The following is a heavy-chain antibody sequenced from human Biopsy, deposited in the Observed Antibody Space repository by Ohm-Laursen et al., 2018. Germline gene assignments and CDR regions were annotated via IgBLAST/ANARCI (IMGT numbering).Heavy chain of an antibody. CDR3: ARDGKRWNYSTYFSWHFDL. V-gene: IGHV3-30*03. Sequence: SLRLSRAASGFTFTSYAMHWVRQAPGKGLEWVAVISYDGSGEYYADSLQGRFIISRDNPKNTVDLQMNSLRAEDTAVYFCARDGKRWNYSTYFSWHFDLWGRGTLVTVSS. CDR1: GFTFTSYA. D-gene: IGHD1-7*01. J-gene: IGHJ2*01. CDR2: ISYDGSGE.